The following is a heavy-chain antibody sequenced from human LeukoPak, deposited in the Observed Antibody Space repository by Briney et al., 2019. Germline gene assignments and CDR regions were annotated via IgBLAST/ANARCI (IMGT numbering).Heavy chain of an antibody. J-gene: IGHJ4*02. D-gene: IGHD1-26*01. V-gene: IGHV6-1*01. CDR1: GDIVSSNSAA. Sequence: SQTLSLTCALPGDIVSSNSAAWHWIRQSPSRGLEWLGRTYYRSKWYNDYAVSVKSRITINPDTSKNQFSLQLNSVTPEDTAVYYCAREGTWSYYVVGGLDYWGQGTLVTVSS. CDR2: TYYRSKWYN. CDR3: AREGTWSYYVVGGLDY.